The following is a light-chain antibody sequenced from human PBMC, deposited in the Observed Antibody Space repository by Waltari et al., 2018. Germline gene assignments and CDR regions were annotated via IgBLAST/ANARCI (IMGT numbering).Light chain of an antibody. CDR1: SSDVGAYES. V-gene: IGLV2-14*03. CDR2: DVS. CDR3: SSMISGGPLV. Sequence: QSALTPPASVSGSPGRTITISCTGTSSDVGAYESVSWYRPLPVKAPELMISDVSRRPSGISDRFSCSKSGDTASLTISGLQAEDEADYYCSSMISGGPLVFGSGTQVTVL. J-gene: IGLJ1*01.